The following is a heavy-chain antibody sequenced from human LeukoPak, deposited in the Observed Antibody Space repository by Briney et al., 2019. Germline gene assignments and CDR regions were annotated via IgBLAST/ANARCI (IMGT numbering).Heavy chain of an antibody. CDR3: ATDLG. D-gene: IGHD4-17*01. CDR2: VDHGGSGT. Sequence: GGSLRLSCAASGFTFTSYWMHWVRQPPGKGLVWVSRVDHGGSGTAYADSVTGRFTISRDNARNTVYLQMNSLRAEGTAVYYCATDLGWGQGTLVTVSS. J-gene: IGHJ4*02. CDR1: GFTFTSYW. V-gene: IGHV3-74*01.